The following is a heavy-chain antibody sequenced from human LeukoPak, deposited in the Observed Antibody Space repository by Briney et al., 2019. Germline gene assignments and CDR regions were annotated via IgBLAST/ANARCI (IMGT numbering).Heavy chain of an antibody. CDR1: GGSISSYY. J-gene: IGHJ4*02. CDR2: IYYSGNT. CDR3: ARHPPNYGGNGDNFDY. V-gene: IGHV4-59*08. Sequence: SETLSLTCTVSGGSISSYYWSWIRQSPGRGLEWIGYIYYSGNTNYNPSLKSRVTMSVDTPKNQFSLKLSSVTAADTAVYYCARHPPNYGGNGDNFDYWGQGTLVTVSS. D-gene: IGHD4-23*01.